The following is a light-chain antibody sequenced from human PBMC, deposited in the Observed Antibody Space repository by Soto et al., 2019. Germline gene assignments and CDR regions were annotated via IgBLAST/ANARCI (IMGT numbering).Light chain of an antibody. CDR1: QSVSTS. CDR2: LAS. J-gene: IGKJ1*01. Sequence: DIQMTQSPSTLPAFVEDRVTITCRASQSVSTSLAWYQQKPRKAPKLLIYLASTLESGDPARFSGSGSATEFTLSISSLQPDDFATYYCQQYGSSSRTFGQGTKVDIK. CDR3: QQYGSSSRT. V-gene: IGKV1-5*03.